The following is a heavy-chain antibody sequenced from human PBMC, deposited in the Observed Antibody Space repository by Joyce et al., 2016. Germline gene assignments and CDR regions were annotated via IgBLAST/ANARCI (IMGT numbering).Heavy chain of an antibody. J-gene: IGHJ4*02. CDR1: GFTFSSYG. CDR2: MSFDGRKK. Sequence: QVQLVESGGGVVQPGRSLRLSCAASGFTFSSYGMHWVRQAPGKGLEGVAVMSFDGRKKYYADSVKGRFTSSRDNSKDTLYLQMNSLRAEDTAVYYCAKVGYNSGLDHWGQGALVTVSS. CDR3: AKVGYNSGLDH. D-gene: IGHD6-25*01. V-gene: IGHV3-30*18.